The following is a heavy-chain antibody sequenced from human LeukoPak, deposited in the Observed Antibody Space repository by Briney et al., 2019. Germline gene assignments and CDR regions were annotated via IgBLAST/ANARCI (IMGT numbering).Heavy chain of an antibody. CDR2: INHSGST. CDR3: ASGFGVEKSYYYGMDV. Sequence: SETLSLTCAVYGGSFSGYYWSWIRQPPGKGLEWIGEINHSGSTNYNPSLKSRATISVDTSKNQFSLKLSSVTAADTAVYYCASGFGVEKSYYYGMDVWGQGTTVTVSS. D-gene: IGHD5-24*01. V-gene: IGHV4-34*01. CDR1: GGSFSGYY. J-gene: IGHJ6*02.